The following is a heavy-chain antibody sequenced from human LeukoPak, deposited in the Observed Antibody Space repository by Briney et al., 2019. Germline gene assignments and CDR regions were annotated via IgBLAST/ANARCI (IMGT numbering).Heavy chain of an antibody. J-gene: IGHJ4*02. CDR1: GYTLTELS. D-gene: IGHD1-26*01. CDR2: FDPEDGET. V-gene: IGHV1-24*01. CDR3: ATVPLATYSGSYFDY. Sequence: GASVKVSCKVSGYTLTELSMHWVRQAPGKGLEWMGGFDPEDGETIYAQKFQGRVTMTEDTSTDTAYMELSSLRSEDTAVYYCATVPLATYSGSYFDYWGQGTLVTVSS.